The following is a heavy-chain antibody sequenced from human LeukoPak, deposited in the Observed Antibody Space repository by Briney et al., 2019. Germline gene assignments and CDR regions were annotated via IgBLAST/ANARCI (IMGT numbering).Heavy chain of an antibody. CDR1: GFIFNNHP. J-gene: IGHJ5*02. Sequence: GGSLRLSCAASGFIFNNHPMTWVRQAPGKGPEWVSAISGFGDRTVYADFVKGRFTISRDNSKTTLYLQMNSLRAEDTAVYYCAKDVGYCSSTSCYSGPKIYNWFDPWGQGTLVTVSS. D-gene: IGHD2-2*01. CDR3: AKDVGYCSSTSCYSGPKIYNWFDP. V-gene: IGHV3-23*01. CDR2: ISGFGDRT.